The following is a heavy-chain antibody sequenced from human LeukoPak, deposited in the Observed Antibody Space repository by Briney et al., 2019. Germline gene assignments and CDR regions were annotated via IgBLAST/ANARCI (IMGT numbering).Heavy chain of an antibody. Sequence: SETLSLTCTVSGGSMSGYYGRWIRQPPGKGLEWIGYIHYSGSTNYNPSLKSRVTISADTTKNQFSLKLSSVTAADTAVYHCARQAHCTSDLCYPFDYWGQGTLVTVSS. D-gene: IGHD2-8*01. V-gene: IGHV4-59*08. CDR1: GGSMSGYY. CDR2: IHYSGST. CDR3: ARQAHCTSDLCYPFDY. J-gene: IGHJ4*02.